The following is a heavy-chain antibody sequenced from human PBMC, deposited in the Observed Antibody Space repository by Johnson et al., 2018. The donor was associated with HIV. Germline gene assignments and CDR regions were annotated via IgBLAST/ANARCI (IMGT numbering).Heavy chain of an antibody. CDR2: INSGGDT. J-gene: IGHJ3*01. D-gene: IGHD1-26*01. CDR1: RLPVSGYY. CDR3: AKERDSGSYFDAFDL. V-gene: IGHV3-66*01. Sequence: VQLVESGGGLVQPGGSLRLSCAASRLPVSGYYMTWVRQGPGKGLEWVSVINSGGDTYYADSVTGRFTISRDNSKNTLYLQMNSLRAEDTAVYYCAKERDSGSYFDAFDLWGQGTMVTVSS.